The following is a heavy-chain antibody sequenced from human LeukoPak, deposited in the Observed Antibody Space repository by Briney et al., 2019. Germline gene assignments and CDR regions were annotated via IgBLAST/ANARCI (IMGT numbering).Heavy chain of an antibody. J-gene: IGHJ3*02. D-gene: IGHD2-15*01. Sequence: SETLSLTCSVSGCSISRYYWSWFRLPPGKGLEWLGYIYYSGDTNYNPSLERRLIISLDTSRNHFSRKLSSVAVADTAAHECARGLPGFSGGDDAFKIWGQGTIATLSS. CDR2: IYYSGDT. CDR3: ARGLPGFSGGDDAFKI. CDR1: GCSISRYY. V-gene: IGHV4-59*01.